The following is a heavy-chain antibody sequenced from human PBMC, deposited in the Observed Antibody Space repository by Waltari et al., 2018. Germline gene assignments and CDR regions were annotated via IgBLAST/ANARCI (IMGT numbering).Heavy chain of an antibody. CDR2: INCNTGDR. CDR1: GYTFTAYY. Sequence: QVQLVQSGAEVKKPGASVKVSCKTSGYTFTAYYMHWVRQAPGQGLEWMGLINCNTGDRDYAQKFRGRVTMTRETSLTTVYMEMNRLTSDDTAVYYCAREDIVATKVFDDWGHGTLVTVSS. CDR3: AREDIVATKVFDD. V-gene: IGHV1-2*02. D-gene: IGHD5-12*01. J-gene: IGHJ4*01.